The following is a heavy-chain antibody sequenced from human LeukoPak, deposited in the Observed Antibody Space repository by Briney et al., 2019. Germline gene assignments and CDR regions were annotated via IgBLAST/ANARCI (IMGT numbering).Heavy chain of an antibody. D-gene: IGHD3-9*01. CDR1: GFTFSSYE. Sequence: PGGSLRLSCAASGFTFSSYEMNWVRQAPGKGLEWVSSISGSGASTYYADSVKGRFTISRDNSKNTLYLQMNSLRAEDTAVYYCANLHYDILTGYIYYFDYWGQGTLVTVSS. J-gene: IGHJ4*02. V-gene: IGHV3-23*01. CDR2: ISGSGAST. CDR3: ANLHYDILTGYIYYFDY.